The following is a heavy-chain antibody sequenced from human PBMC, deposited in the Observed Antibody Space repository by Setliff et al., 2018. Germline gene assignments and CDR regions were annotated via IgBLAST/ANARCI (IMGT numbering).Heavy chain of an antibody. Sequence: PSQTLSLTCAISGDSVSSNSAAWNWIRQSPSRGLEWLGRTYYRSKWYDDYAVSVKSRITINPDTSKNQFSLQLNSVTPEDTAVYYCVRGRKAWHRSSWSTFDYWGQGTLVTVSS. CDR3: VRGRKAWHRSSWSTFDY. D-gene: IGHD6-13*01. CDR1: GDSVSSNSAA. J-gene: IGHJ4*02. CDR2: TYYRSKWYD. V-gene: IGHV6-1*01.